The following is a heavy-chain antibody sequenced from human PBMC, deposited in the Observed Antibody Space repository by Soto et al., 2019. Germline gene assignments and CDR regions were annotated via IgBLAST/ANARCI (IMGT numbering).Heavy chain of an antibody. CDR1: GFTFSIYG. D-gene: IGHD2-15*01. J-gene: IGHJ5*01. V-gene: IGHV3-33*01. Sequence: QVQLVESGGGVVQPGRSLRLSCAASGFTFSIYGMHWVRQAPGKGLEWVAIAWFDGSIEYYADSVKGRFTISRDNSKNTLYLQMNSLRAEDTAVYYCARDNHLGYCSGGSCYRLDSWGQGTLVTVSS. CDR2: AWFDGSIE. CDR3: ARDNHLGYCSGGSCYRLDS.